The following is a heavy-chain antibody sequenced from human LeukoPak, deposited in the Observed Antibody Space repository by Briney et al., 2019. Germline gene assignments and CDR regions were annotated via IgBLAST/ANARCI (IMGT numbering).Heavy chain of an antibody. V-gene: IGHV1-2*02. CDR2: INPNSGGT. CDR1: GYTFTGYY. Sequence: GASVKVSCKASGYTFTGYYMHWVRQAPGQGLEWMGWINPNSGGTNYAQKFQGRVTMTRDTSISTAYMELSRLRSDDTAVYYCARDPAAGTYSIDYWGQGTLVTVSS. D-gene: IGHD6-13*01. J-gene: IGHJ4*02. CDR3: ARDPAAGTYSIDY.